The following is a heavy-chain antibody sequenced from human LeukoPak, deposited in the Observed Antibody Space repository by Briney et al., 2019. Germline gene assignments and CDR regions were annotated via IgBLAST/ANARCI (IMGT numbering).Heavy chain of an antibody. Sequence: PGGSLRLSCAASGFTFSSYSMNWVRQAPGKGLEWVSSISSSSSYIYYADSVKGRFTISRDNAKNSLYLQMNSLRAEDTAVYYCARDRPWVILTDGPAYYYYYYGMDVWGQGTTVTVSS. CDR3: ARDRPWVILTDGPAYYYYYYGMDV. CDR1: GFTFSSYS. CDR2: ISSSSSYI. D-gene: IGHD2-21*01. V-gene: IGHV3-21*01. J-gene: IGHJ6*02.